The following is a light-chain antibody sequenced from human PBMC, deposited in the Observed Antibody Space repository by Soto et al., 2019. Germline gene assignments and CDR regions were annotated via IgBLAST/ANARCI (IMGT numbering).Light chain of an antibody. J-gene: IGKJ1*01. CDR1: QSISSC. CDR2: KAS. CDR3: QQYSSYPWT. V-gene: IGKV1-5*03. Sequence: DIQMTQSPSTLSASVGDRVTISCRARQSISSCLAWYQQKPGKAPKLLIYKASSLESGVPSRFSGSGSGTEFTLTISSLQPDDFATYYCQQYSSYPWTFGQGTKVEIK.